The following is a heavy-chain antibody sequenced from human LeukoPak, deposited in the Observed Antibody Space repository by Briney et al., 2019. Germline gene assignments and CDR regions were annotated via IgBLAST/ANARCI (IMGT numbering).Heavy chain of an antibody. J-gene: IGHJ4*02. D-gene: IGHD1-26*01. CDR1: GFTFNTYA. CDR3: AKGGKWDVTPFDY. Sequence: GGSLRLSCAASGFTFNTYAMSWVRRAPGKGLEWVSTISGGGGSTYYADSVKGRFTISRDNSKNTLYLQVNSLRAEDTAVYYCAKGGKWDVTPFDYWGQGTLVTVSS. CDR2: ISGGGGST. V-gene: IGHV3-23*01.